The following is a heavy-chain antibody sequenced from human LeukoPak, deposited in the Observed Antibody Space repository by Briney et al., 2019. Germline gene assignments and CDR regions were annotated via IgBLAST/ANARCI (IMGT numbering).Heavy chain of an antibody. D-gene: IGHD3-3*01. CDR1: GFTCSSYE. V-gene: IGHV3-48*03. J-gene: IGHJ4*02. CDR3: ARVFAPEWYFDY. CDR2: ISSSGSTI. Sequence: PGGSLRLSCAASGFTCSSYEMNWVRQAPGKGLEWVSYISSSGSTIYYADSVKGRFTISRDNAKNSLYLQMNSLRAEDTAVYYCARVFAPEWYFDYWGQGTLVTVSS.